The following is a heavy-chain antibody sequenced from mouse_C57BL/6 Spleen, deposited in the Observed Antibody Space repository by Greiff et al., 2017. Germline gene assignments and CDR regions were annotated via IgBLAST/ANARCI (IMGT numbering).Heavy chain of an antibody. CDR2: ISGGGGNP. V-gene: IGHV5-9*01. D-gene: IGHD2-4*01. J-gene: IGHJ1*03. CDR1: GFTFSSYT. Sequence: EVQLVESGGGLVKPGGSLKLSCAASGFTFSSYTMSWVRQTPEKRLEWVATISGGGGNPYYPDSVKGRFTISRDNAKNTLYLQMSSLRSEDTALYYCARRGYDYGWYFDVWGTGTTVTVSS. CDR3: ARRGYDYGWYFDV.